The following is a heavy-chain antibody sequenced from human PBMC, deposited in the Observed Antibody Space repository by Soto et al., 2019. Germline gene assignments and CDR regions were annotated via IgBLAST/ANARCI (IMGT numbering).Heavy chain of an antibody. V-gene: IGHV1-69*01. D-gene: IGHD6-13*01. CDR3: AIGASRWYPYFFDA. CDR1: EGTFNSYA. CDR2: IIPYYNTL. Sequence: QAQVVQSGAEVRKPGSSVKLSCTASEGTFNSYAIAWVRQAPGQGLEWMGGIIPYYNTLNYAQKFQDRVTITADDSTNTVYMELSILRSDDTAVYFCAIGASRWYPYFFDAWAQGTLVTVSS. J-gene: IGHJ4*02.